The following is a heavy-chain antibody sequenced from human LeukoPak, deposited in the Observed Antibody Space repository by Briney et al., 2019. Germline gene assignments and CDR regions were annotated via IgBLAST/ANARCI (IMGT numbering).Heavy chain of an antibody. CDR2: ISGSGGST. J-gene: IGHJ4*02. V-gene: IGHV3-23*01. D-gene: IGHD3-22*01. CDR1: GFTFSSYA. Sequence: PGGSLRLSCAASGFTFSSYAMSWVRQAPGKGLEWVSAISGSGGSTYYADSVKGRFTISRDNSKNTLYLQMNSLRAEDTAVYYCAKDLRYYYDSSGHPYFDYWGQGTLVTVSS. CDR3: AKDLRYYYDSSGHPYFDY.